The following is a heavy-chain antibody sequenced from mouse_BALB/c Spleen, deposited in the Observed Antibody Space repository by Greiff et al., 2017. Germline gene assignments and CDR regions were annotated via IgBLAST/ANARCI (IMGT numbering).Heavy chain of an antibody. CDR2: ISSGSSTI. V-gene: IGHV5-17*02. Sequence: EVMLVESGGGLVQPGGSRKLSCAASGFTFSSFGMHWVRQAPEKGLEWVAYISSGSSTIYYADTVKGRFTISRDNPKNTLFLQMTSLRSEDTAMYYCARSRLLLRMDYWGQGTSVTVSS. J-gene: IGHJ4*01. CDR1: GFTFSSFG. CDR3: ARSRLLLRMDY. D-gene: IGHD1-1*01.